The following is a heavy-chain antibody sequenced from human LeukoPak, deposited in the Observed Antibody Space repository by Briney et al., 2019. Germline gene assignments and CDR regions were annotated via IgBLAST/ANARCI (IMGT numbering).Heavy chain of an antibody. Sequence: GGSLRLSCAASGFTFSSYSMNWVRQAPGKGLEWVSSISSSSYIYYADSVKGRFTISRDNAKNSLYLQMNSLRAEDTAVYYCARDYYDSSGYYYGGYWGQGTLVTVSS. V-gene: IGHV3-21*01. J-gene: IGHJ4*02. D-gene: IGHD3-22*01. CDR3: ARDYYDSSGYYYGGY. CDR2: ISSSSYI. CDR1: GFTFSSYS.